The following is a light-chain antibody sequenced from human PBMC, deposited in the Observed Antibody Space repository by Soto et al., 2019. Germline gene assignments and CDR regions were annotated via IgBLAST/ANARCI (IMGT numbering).Light chain of an antibody. V-gene: IGKV1-33*01. CDR2: DAS. CDR3: QQYDNLLT. Sequence: DLQMTQSSSSLSASVGDRVTITCQASQDISNYLNWYQQKPGKAPKLLIYDASNLETGVPSRFSGSGSGTDFTFTISSLQPEDIATYYCQQYDNLLTFGGGTKVEIK. CDR1: QDISNY. J-gene: IGKJ4*01.